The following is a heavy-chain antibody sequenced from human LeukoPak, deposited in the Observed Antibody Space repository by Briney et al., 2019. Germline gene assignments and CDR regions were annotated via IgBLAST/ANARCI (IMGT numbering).Heavy chain of an antibody. J-gene: IGHJ4*02. CDR3: ARAIEYCSGGSCYSHYFDY. Sequence: SVTVSCKASGGTFSSYAISWVRQAPGQGLEWMGGIIPIFGTANYAQKFQGRVTITADESTSTAYMELSSLRSEDTAVYYCARAIEYCSGGSCYSHYFDYWGQGTLVTVS. V-gene: IGHV1-69*01. CDR1: GGTFSSYA. CDR2: IIPIFGTA. D-gene: IGHD2-15*01.